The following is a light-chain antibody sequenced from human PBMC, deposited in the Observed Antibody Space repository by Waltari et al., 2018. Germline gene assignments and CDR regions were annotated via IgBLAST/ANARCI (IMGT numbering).Light chain of an antibody. J-gene: IGKJ1*01. V-gene: IGKV2-28*01. CDR3: MQALETWT. CDR1: ESLVHSNGYSY. CDR2: LSF. Sequence: DIVMTQSPLSLPVTPGEPASISCRSSESLVHSNGYSYLDWYLQKPGQSPQLLIYLSFNRASGVPDRVIGSGSGTDFTLEISRVEAEDVGIYYCMQALETWTFGQGTRVEI.